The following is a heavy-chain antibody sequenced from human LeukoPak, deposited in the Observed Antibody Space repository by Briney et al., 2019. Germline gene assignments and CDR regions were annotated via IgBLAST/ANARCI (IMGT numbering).Heavy chain of an antibody. CDR1: GGSISGYF. CDR3: ARYGISIVRGGKYYFDS. CDR2: IHYSGST. V-gene: IGHV4-59*08. Sequence: SETLSLTCTVSGGSISGYFWSWIRQPPGKGLEWIGYIHYSGSTNYNPSLNSRVTISVDTSKNQFSLRLSSVTAADTAVYYCARYGISIVRGGKYYFDSWGQGTLVTVSS. J-gene: IGHJ4*02. D-gene: IGHD3-10*01.